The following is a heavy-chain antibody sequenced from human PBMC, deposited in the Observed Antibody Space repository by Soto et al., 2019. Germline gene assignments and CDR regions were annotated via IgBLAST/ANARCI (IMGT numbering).Heavy chain of an antibody. V-gene: IGHV5-10-1*01. CDR1: GYTFSDYR. CDR3: PHSALTFGSIDVFDL. D-gene: IGHD3-10*01. Sequence: GESLKISCQGSGYTFSDYRLSWVRQMPGKGLEWLGTIDSSDSYITYSPSFQGHVTISADKSINTAFLRWTSLKSSDSAIYYCPHSALTFGSIDVFDLWGQGTMVTVSS. CDR2: IDSSDSYI. J-gene: IGHJ3*01.